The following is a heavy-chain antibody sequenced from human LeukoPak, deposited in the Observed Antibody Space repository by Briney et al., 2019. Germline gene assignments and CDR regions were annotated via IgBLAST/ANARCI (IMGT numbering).Heavy chain of an antibody. Sequence: GGSLRLSCAASGFTFDDYAMHWVRQAPGQGLEWVSSVSWNSGSIAYADSVKGRFTISRDNSKNTLYLQMNSLRAEDTAVYYCARGFTVTTGYFDYWGQGTLVTVSS. D-gene: IGHD4-17*01. CDR1: GFTFDDYA. J-gene: IGHJ4*02. CDR2: VSWNSGSI. V-gene: IGHV3-9*01. CDR3: ARGFTVTTGYFDY.